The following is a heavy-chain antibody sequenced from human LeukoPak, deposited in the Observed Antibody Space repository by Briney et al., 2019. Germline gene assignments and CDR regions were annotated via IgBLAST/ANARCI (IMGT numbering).Heavy chain of an antibody. CDR1: GFIFSSYA. Sequence: GGSVRLSCAASGFIFSSYAMSWVRQAPGKGLEWVSTISGSGASTYYADSVKGRFAISRNNSKNTLYLQMNSLRAEDTAVYYCAKDQSCTNDICHGDFDYWGQGTLVTVSS. V-gene: IGHV3-23*01. CDR3: AKDQSCTNDICHGDFDY. CDR2: ISGSGAST. J-gene: IGHJ4*02. D-gene: IGHD2-8*01.